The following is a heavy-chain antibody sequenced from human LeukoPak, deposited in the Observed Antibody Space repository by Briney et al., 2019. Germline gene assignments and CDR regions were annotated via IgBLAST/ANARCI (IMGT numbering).Heavy chain of an antibody. J-gene: IGHJ5*02. Sequence: SETLSLTCTVSGGSISSGGYYWSWIRQHPGKGLEWIGYIYYSGSTYYNPSLKSRVTISVDTSKNQFSLKLSSVTAADTAVYYWGRGGLGDYTERKGFGLFDPWGQGTLVTVSS. V-gene: IGHV4-31*03. CDR2: IYYSGST. D-gene: IGHD4-17*01. CDR3: GRGGLGDYTERKGFGLFDP. CDR1: GGSISSGGYY.